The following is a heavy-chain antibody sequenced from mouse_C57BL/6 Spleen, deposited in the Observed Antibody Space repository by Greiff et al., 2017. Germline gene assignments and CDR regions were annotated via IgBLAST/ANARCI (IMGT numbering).Heavy chain of an antibody. Sequence: EVKLQESGPELVKPRASVKISCKASGYSFTGYYMNWVKQSPEKSLEWIGEINPSTGGTTYNQKFKAKATLTVDKSSSTAYMQLKSLTSEDSAVYYCARVWDYWGQGTSVTVSS. V-gene: IGHV1-42*01. J-gene: IGHJ4*01. CDR1: GYSFTGYY. CDR3: ARVWDY. CDR2: INPSTGGT.